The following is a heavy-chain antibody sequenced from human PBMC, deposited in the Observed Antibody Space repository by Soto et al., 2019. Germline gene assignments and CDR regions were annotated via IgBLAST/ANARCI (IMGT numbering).Heavy chain of an antibody. D-gene: IGHD5-18*01. CDR1: GGSIRTDNW. CDR3: AAHRGNTYGPLDD. CDR2: IFHSGGT. V-gene: IGHV4-4*02. J-gene: IGHJ4*02. Sequence: QVQLQESGPGLVKPWGTLSLTCAVSGGSIRTDNWWTWVRQPPGKGLEWIAEIFHSGGTNYNPSHKSRVTISVDMSKYQLPLKLSSMTAGDPAVYYCAAHRGNTYGPLDDWGQGNLVTVSS.